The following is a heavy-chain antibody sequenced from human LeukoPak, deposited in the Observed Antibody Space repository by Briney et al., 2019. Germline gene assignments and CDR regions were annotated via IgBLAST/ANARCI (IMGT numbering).Heavy chain of an antibody. V-gene: IGHV4-39*01. CDR2: MHYSGST. CDR3: ARRGTIDSGRPWN. CDR1: GGSINISDYY. D-gene: IGHD1-26*01. J-gene: IGHJ4*02. Sequence: PSETLSLTCTVSGGSINISDYYWGWIRQPPGKGLEWIGSMHYSGSTYYNPFLKSRVTISVDTSKNQFSLKVSSVTAADTAVYYCARRGTIDSGRPWNWGQGTLVTVSS.